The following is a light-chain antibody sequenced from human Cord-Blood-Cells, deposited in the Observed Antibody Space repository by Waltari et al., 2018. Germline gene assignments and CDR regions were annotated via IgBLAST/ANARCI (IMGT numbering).Light chain of an antibody. CDR2: VAS. CDR1: QSVSSN. J-gene: IGKJ1*01. CDR3: QQYNNWPGT. Sequence: EIVMTQSPATLSVSPGERATLSCRASQSVSSNLAWYQQKPGQAPRLLIYVASTRATGIPARFRGSGSGTEFTLTISSLQSEDFAVYYCQQYNNWPGTFGQGTKVEIK. V-gene: IGKV3-15*01.